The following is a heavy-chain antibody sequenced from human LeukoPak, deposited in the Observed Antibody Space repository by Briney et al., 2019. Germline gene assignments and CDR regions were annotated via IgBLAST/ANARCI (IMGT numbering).Heavy chain of an antibody. CDR1: GGSIRGYY. CDR3: ARDLSLKYSSSWYWFDP. CDR2: IYTSGST. Sequence: SENLSLTCDVSGGSIRGYYWSWIRQPAGKGLEWIGRIYTSGSTNYNPSLKSRVTMSVDTSKNQLSLKLSSVTAADTAVYYCARDLSLKYSSSWYWFDPWGQGTLVTVSS. D-gene: IGHD6-13*01. V-gene: IGHV4-4*07. J-gene: IGHJ5*02.